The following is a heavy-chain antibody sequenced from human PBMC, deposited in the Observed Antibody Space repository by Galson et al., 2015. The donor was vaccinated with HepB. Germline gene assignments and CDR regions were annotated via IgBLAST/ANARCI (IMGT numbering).Heavy chain of an antibody. J-gene: IGHJ5*02. Sequence: ETLSLTCTVSGGSISGYYWTWIRHPAGKGMEWIGRIYNNGDIKYNPSLKSRVTMAVDTSTNQISLKLRSVTAADTAVYYCAKNNGNYYGPFDPWGQGTLVTVSS. V-gene: IGHV4-4*07. CDR2: IYNNGDI. CDR1: GGSISGYY. D-gene: IGHD1-26*01. CDR3: AKNNGNYYGPFDP.